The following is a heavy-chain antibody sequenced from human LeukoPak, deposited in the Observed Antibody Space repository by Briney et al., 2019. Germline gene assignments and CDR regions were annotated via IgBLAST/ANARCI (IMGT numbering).Heavy chain of an antibody. Sequence: PGGSLRLSCAASGSTFSNAWLNWVRQAPGKGLEWVGHIKSKTAGGTTDYAAPVKGRFTISRDDSKNTLFLQMNSLKTEDTAVYFCTLPWGSGSYYDYWGQGTLVTVSS. D-gene: IGHD3-10*01. CDR3: TLPWGSGSYYDY. CDR2: IKSKTAGGTT. V-gene: IGHV3-15*01. CDR1: GSTFSNAW. J-gene: IGHJ4*02.